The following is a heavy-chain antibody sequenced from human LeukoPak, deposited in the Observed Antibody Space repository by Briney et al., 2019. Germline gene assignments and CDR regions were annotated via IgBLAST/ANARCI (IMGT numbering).Heavy chain of an antibody. Sequence: GASVKVSCKASGGTFSSYAISWVRQAPGQGLEWMGGIIPIFDTANYAQKFQGRVTITTDESTSTAYMELSSLRSEDTAVYYCARGEYQLHLYYYYYYMDVWGKGTTVTVSS. CDR3: ARGEYQLHLYYYYYYMDV. V-gene: IGHV1-69*05. J-gene: IGHJ6*03. CDR2: IIPIFDTA. CDR1: GGTFSSYA. D-gene: IGHD2-2*01.